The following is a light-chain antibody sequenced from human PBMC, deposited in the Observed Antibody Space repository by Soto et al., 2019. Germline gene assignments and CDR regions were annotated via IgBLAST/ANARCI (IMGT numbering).Light chain of an antibody. Sequence: DIQMTKSPSTLSASVGERVSITCRASQNIDDWLAWYQQKPGKAPKFLIYDASTLTSGVPSRFSGSRSGTEFTLTISSLQPDDFATYYCQQYKSHRTFGQGTKVDIK. CDR1: QNIDDW. V-gene: IGKV1-5*01. J-gene: IGKJ1*01. CDR2: DAS. CDR3: QQYKSHRT.